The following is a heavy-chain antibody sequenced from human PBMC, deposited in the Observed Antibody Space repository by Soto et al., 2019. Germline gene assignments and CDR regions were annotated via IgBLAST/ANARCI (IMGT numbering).Heavy chain of an antibody. V-gene: IGHV3-23*03. Sequence: PGGSLRLSCAASGFTFSSYAMSWVRQAPGKGLEWVSVIYSGGSTYYADSVKGRFTISRDNSKNTLNLQMNSLRAEDTAVYYCARRSSSWYFDYWGQGTLVTVSS. J-gene: IGHJ4*02. D-gene: IGHD6-13*01. CDR2: IYSGGST. CDR1: GFTFSSYA. CDR3: ARRSSSWYFDY.